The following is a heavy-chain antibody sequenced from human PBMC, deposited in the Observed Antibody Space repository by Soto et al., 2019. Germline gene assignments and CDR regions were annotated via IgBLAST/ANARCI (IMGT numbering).Heavy chain of an antibody. Sequence: QVQLQESGPGLVKPSGTLSLTCAVSGGSISSSNWWSWVRQPPGKGLEWIGEIFHNGNTYSNPSLTGRVTMSVDKSKNQFSLNLNSVTAADTAVYYCASRTYAMDVWGPGTTVTVSS. CDR2: IFHNGNT. V-gene: IGHV4-4*02. CDR1: GGSISSSNW. CDR3: ASRTYAMDV. J-gene: IGHJ6*02.